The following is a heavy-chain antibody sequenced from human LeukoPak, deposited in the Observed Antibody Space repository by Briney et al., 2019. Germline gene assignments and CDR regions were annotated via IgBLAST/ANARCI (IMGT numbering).Heavy chain of an antibody. J-gene: IGHJ4*02. Sequence: PGGSLRLSCAASGFTFSSYWMSWVRQAPGKGPEWVANIKQDGSEKYYVDSVKGRFTISRDNAKNSLYLQMNSLRAEDTAVYYCARYWAVEVFDYWGQGTLVTVSS. CDR2: IKQDGSEK. CDR3: ARYWAVEVFDY. V-gene: IGHV3-7*01. D-gene: IGHD6-19*01. CDR1: GFTFSSYW.